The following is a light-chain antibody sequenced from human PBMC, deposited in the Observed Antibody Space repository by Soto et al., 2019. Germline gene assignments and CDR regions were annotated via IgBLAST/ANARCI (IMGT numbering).Light chain of an antibody. CDR3: CSYTNSAPVL. V-gene: IGLV2-11*01. CDR2: NVK. Sequence: QSALIQPPSVSGSPGQSVTISCTGATSDVGSYDYVSWYQHHPGTVPKPMIYNVKTQPSGVPDRFSGYKSGNTASMPISGLQAEDEAGYGCCSYTNSAPVLFGGGTKLTVL. J-gene: IGLJ2*01. CDR1: TSDVGSYDY.